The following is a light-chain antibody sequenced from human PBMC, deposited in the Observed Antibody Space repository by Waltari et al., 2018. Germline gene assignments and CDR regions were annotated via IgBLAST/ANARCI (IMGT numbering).Light chain of an antibody. CDR2: DVS. V-gene: IGLV2-14*01. CDR1: SSDVGCHNY. Sequence: QSALTQPASVPGSPGQSITISGTGTSSDVGCHNYVSWYQQHPGKAPKLMIYDVSNRPSGVSNRFSGSKSGNTASLTISGLQAEDEADYYCSSYTSSSTPVVFGGGTKLTVL. J-gene: IGLJ2*01. CDR3: SSYTSSSTPVV.